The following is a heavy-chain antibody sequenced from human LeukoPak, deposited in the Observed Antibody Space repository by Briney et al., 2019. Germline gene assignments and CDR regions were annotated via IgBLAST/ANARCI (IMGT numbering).Heavy chain of an antibody. CDR2: IRYDGSNK. V-gene: IGHV3-30*02. CDR3: AKEILYSSTERTDY. Sequence: GGSLRLSCAASGFTFSSYGMHWVRQAPGKGLEWVAFIRYDGSNKYYADSVKGRFTISRDNSKNTLYLQMNSLRAEDTAVYYCAKEILYSSTERTDYWGQETLVTVSS. J-gene: IGHJ4*02. D-gene: IGHD5/OR15-5a*01. CDR1: GFTFSSYG.